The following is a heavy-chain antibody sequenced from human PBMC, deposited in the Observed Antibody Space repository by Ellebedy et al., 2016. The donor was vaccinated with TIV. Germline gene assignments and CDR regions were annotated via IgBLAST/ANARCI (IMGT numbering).Heavy chain of an antibody. J-gene: IGHJ4*02. Sequence: AESLKISCTGSGYSSPTYWIGWVRQMPGKRLAWMGIIYPGDSDTRYSPSFKGQVTISADKSISTAYLQWSSLEASDTATYYCARTRLPVTEYYFDYWGQGTLVTVSS. CDR2: IYPGDSDT. CDR3: ARTRLPVTEYYFDY. D-gene: IGHD3-16*02. V-gene: IGHV5-51*01. CDR1: GYSSPTYW.